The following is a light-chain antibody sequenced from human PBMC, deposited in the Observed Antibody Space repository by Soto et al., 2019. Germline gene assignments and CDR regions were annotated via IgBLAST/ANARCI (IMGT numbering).Light chain of an antibody. CDR3: SSFISTSTLFV. V-gene: IGLV2-14*01. CDR2: EVT. CDR1: SSDVGANIF. J-gene: IGLJ1*01. Sequence: VLTQPASVSGSPGQSITISCTGTSSDVGANIFVSWYQQHPGKVPKLIIYEVTNRPSEISNRFSGSKFGNTASLTISGLQAEDEADYFCSSFISTSTLFVFGTGTKVTVL.